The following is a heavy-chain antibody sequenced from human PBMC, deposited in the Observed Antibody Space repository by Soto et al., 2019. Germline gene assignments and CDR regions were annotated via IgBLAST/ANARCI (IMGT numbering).Heavy chain of an antibody. D-gene: IGHD3-10*01. Sequence: EVSLVESGGGLGKPGGSLRLSCVASGFIFSDYSMNWVRQAPGKGLEWVAAISSSGGHTFYADSVKGRFTISRDNPKSSVFLQMSSLGGADTAVYWCASLVGRSNFDSWGQGTLVTVSS. CDR2: ISSSGGHT. CDR3: ASLVGRSNFDS. J-gene: IGHJ4*02. V-gene: IGHV3-21*06. CDR1: GFIFSDYS.